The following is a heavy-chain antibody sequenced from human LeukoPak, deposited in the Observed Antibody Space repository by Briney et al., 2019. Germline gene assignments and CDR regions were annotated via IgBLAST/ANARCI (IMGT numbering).Heavy chain of an antibody. V-gene: IGHV3-23*01. D-gene: IGHD6-19*01. CDR1: GFTFSSYG. CDR2: ISGSGGST. Sequence: GGSLRLSCTASGFTFSSYGMSWVRQAPGKGLEWVSAISGSGGSTYNADSVKGRFTISRDNSKNTLYLQMNSLRAEDTAVYYCAKDGAVAGTLSDYWGQGTLVTVSS. J-gene: IGHJ4*02. CDR3: AKDGAVAGTLSDY.